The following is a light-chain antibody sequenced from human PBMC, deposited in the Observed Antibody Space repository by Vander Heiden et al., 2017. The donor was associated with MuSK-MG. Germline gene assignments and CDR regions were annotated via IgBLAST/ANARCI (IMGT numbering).Light chain of an antibody. CDR3: LVYYSYART. J-gene: IGKJ1*01. CDR1: QGISSY. Sequence: AIRMTQSPSSFSASTGDRVTITCRTSQGISSYLAWYQQKPGKAPKLLIYAASTLQSGVPSRHSRSGSGTDFTLTMRCLQSEDFTTYYSLVYYSYARTFGQGTKVKIK. CDR2: AAS. V-gene: IGKV1-8*01.